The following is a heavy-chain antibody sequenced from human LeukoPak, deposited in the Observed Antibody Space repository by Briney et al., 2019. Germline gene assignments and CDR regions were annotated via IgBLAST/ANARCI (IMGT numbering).Heavy chain of an antibody. CDR3: AKDREDYYDSSGYLY. V-gene: IGHV3-23*01. CDR2: ISGSGGST. D-gene: IGHD3-22*01. Sequence: PGGSLRHSRAASVFTFRGNAMSWVRQAPGKGLEWVSAISGSGGSTNYADSVKGRFIISRDNSKNTLYLQMNSLRAEDTAVYYCAKDREDYYDSSGYLYWGQGTLVTVSS. CDR1: VFTFRGNA. J-gene: IGHJ4*02.